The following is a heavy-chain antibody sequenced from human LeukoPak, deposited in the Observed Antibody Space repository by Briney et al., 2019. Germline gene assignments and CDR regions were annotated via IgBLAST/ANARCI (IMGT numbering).Heavy chain of an antibody. D-gene: IGHD3-3*01. CDR2: IIPILGIA. Sequence: ASVKVSCKASGGTFSSYAISWVRQAPGQGLEWMGRIIPILGIANYAQKFQGRVTTTADKSTSTAYMELSSLRSEDTAVYYCARVGITIFGVGMDVWGQGTTVTVSS. J-gene: IGHJ6*02. V-gene: IGHV1-69*04. CDR1: GGTFSSYA. CDR3: ARVGITIFGVGMDV.